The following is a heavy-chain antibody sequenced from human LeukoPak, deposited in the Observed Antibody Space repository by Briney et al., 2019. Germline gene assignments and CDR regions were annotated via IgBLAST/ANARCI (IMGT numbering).Heavy chain of an antibody. Sequence: GESLKISCKGSGYSFTNYWIGWVRQMPGKGRGWMGIIYPGDFETRYSPSFQGQVTISADKSISTAYLQWSSLKASDTAIYYCARHESGGIVANWFDPWGQGTLVTVSS. CDR2: IYPGDFET. V-gene: IGHV5-51*01. J-gene: IGHJ5*02. D-gene: IGHD2-15*01. CDR3: ARHESGGIVANWFDP. CDR1: GYSFTNYW.